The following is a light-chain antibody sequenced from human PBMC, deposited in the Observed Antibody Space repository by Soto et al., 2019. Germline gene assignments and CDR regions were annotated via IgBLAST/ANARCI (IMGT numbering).Light chain of an antibody. CDR2: QDS. J-gene: IGLJ1*01. Sequence: SYELTQPPSVSVCPGQTASITCSGDKLGDKYACWYQQKPGQSPVLVIYQDSKRPSGIPERFSGSNSGNTATLTISGTQAMDEADYYCQAWDSSTGVFGTGTRSPS. V-gene: IGLV3-1*01. CDR1: KLGDKY. CDR3: QAWDSSTGV.